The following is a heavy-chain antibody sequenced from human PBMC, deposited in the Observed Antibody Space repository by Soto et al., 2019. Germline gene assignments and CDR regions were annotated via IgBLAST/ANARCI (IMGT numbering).Heavy chain of an antibody. Sequence: SETLSLTCAVSGYSISSSNWWGWIRQPPGKGLEWIGYIYYSGTTYYNPSLKSRVTISVDTSKNQFSLKLSSVTAADTAIYYCARHSNEYRKSLDYWGQGTLVTVSS. V-gene: IGHV4-28*01. CDR1: GYSISSSNW. CDR2: IYYSGTT. D-gene: IGHD6-13*01. CDR3: ARHSNEYRKSLDY. J-gene: IGHJ4*02.